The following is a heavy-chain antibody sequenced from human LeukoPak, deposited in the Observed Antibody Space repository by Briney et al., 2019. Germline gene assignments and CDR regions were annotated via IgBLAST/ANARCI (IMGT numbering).Heavy chain of an antibody. CDR3: AKFAYSIPQSY. CDR1: GFTFSSYG. J-gene: IGHJ4*02. CDR2: IWYDGSNK. D-gene: IGHD6-13*01. V-gene: IGHV3-33*06. Sequence: GGSLRLSCAASGFTFSSYGMHWVRQAPGKGLEWVAVIWYDGSNKYYADSVKGRFTISRDNSKNTLYLQMNSLRAEDTAVYYCAKFAYSIPQSYWGQGTLVTVSS.